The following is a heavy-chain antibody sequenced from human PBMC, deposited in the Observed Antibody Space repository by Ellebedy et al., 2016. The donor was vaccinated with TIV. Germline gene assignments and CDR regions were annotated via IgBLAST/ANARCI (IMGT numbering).Heavy chain of an antibody. Sequence: GSLRLXXTVSGGSISSSSYYWGWIRQPPGKGLEWIGIIYYSGSTYYNPSLKSRVTISVDTSKNQFSLKLSSVTAADTAVYYCARAKTYYDSSGYYPLRYYGMDVWGQGTTVTVSS. J-gene: IGHJ6*02. D-gene: IGHD3-22*01. CDR2: IYYSGST. CDR3: ARAKTYYDSSGYYPLRYYGMDV. CDR1: GGSISSSSYY. V-gene: IGHV4-39*07.